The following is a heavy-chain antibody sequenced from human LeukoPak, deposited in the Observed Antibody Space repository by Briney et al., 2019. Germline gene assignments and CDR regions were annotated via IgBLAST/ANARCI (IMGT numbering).Heavy chain of an antibody. CDR1: GFSFSTYN. V-gene: IGHV3-21*04. CDR3: ARGARIAAASKRQSGPKNYYYYMDV. D-gene: IGHD6-13*01. J-gene: IGHJ6*03. CDR2: ITTSSTYI. Sequence: PGESLRLSCAASGFSFSTYNMNSVRQAPGKGLEWVSSITTSSTYIYYADSVKGRFTIARDNAKNSLYLQMNSLRSEDTAVYYCARGARIAAASKRQSGPKNYYYYMDVWGKGTTVTISS.